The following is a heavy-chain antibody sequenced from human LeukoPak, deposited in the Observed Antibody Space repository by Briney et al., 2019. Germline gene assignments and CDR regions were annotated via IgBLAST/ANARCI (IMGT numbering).Heavy chain of an antibody. CDR3: ARVPLHHEYCSSTSCYQYFQH. D-gene: IGHD2-2*01. CDR1: GYTFTGYY. J-gene: IGHJ1*01. V-gene: IGHV1-2*02. Sequence: ASVRVSCKASGYTFTGYYMHWVRQAPGQGLEWMGWINPNSGGTNYAQKFQGRVTMTRDTSISTAYMELSRVRSDDTAVYYCARVPLHHEYCSSTSCYQYFQHWGQGTLVTVSS. CDR2: INPNSGGT.